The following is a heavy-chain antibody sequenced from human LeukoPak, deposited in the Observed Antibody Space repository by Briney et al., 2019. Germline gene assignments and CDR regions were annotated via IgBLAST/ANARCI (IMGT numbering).Heavy chain of an antibody. J-gene: IGHJ3*02. V-gene: IGHV4-61*02. D-gene: IGHD3-10*01. CDR3: ARVLVTMVRGVIIRSDAFDI. CDR2: IYTSGST. CDR1: GGSISSGSYY. Sequence: SETLSLTCTVSGGSISSGSYYWSWIRQPAGKGLEWIGRIYTSGSTNYNPSLKSRVTMSVDTSKNQFSLKLSSVTAADAAVYYCARVLVTMVRGVIIRSDAFDIWGQGTMVTVSS.